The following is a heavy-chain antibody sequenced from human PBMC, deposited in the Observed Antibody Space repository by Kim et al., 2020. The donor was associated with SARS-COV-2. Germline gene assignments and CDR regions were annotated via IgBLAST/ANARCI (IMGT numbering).Heavy chain of an antibody. CDR1: GGSISSYY. CDR2: IYYSGST. Sequence: SETLSLTCTVSGGSISSYYWNWIRQPPGKGLEWIGYIYYSGSTNYNPSLKSRVTISVDTSKNQFSLKLSSVTAADTAVYYCARTSYDSSGYYSSGAFDIWGQGTMVTVSS. V-gene: IGHV4-59*01. CDR3: ARTSYDSSGYYSSGAFDI. J-gene: IGHJ3*02. D-gene: IGHD3-22*01.